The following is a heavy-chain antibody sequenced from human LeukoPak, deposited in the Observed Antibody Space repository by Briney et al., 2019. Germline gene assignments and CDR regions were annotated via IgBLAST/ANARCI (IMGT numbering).Heavy chain of an antibody. CDR2: MNPNSGNT. CDR1: GYTFTSYG. D-gene: IGHD3-10*01. J-gene: IGHJ4*02. Sequence: GASVKVSCKASGYTFTSYGISWVRQATGQGLEWMGWMNPNSGNTGYAQKFQGRVTMTRNTSISTAYMELSSLRSEDTAVYYCARGPIYGSGSFFKLWGQGTLVTVSS. V-gene: IGHV1-8*02. CDR3: ARGPIYGSGSFFKL.